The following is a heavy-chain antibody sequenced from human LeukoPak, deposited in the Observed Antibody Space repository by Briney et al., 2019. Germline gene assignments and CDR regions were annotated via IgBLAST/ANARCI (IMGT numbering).Heavy chain of an antibody. V-gene: IGHV3-11*01. CDR3: ASRDKGYYYGMDV. J-gene: IGHJ6*02. Sequence: PGGSLRLSCAASGITFSDYYMSWIRQAPGKGLEWVSYISSSGSTIYYADSVKGRFTISRDNAKNSLYLQMNSLRAEDTAVYYCASRDKGYYYGMDVWGQGTTVTVSS. CDR1: GITFSDYY. CDR2: ISSSGSTI. D-gene: IGHD5-24*01.